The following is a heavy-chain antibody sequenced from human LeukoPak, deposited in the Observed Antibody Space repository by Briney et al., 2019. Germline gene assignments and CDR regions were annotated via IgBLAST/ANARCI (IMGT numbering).Heavy chain of an antibody. CDR2: SYNRGIT. J-gene: IGHJ4*02. CDR1: GGSISSGSYY. D-gene: IGHD3-22*01. V-gene: IGHV4-39*01. CDR3: ARSHPDYYDSSGYLFDY. Sequence: PSETLSLTCTVSGGSISSGSYYWGWLRQPPGKGLEWIGSSYNRGITYYNPSLESRVTISVDTSKNQFSLKLSSVTAADTAVYYCARSHPDYYDSSGYLFDYWGQGTLVTVSS.